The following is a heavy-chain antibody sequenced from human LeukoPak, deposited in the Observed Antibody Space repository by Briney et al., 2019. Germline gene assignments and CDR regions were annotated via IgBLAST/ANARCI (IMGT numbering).Heavy chain of an antibody. J-gene: IGHJ4*02. CDR1: GFTFSSYE. CDR3: ARFWTYSSSWYISDY. Sequence: PGGSLRLSCAASGFTFSSYEMNWVRQAPGKGLEWVSYISSSGSTIYYADSVKGRFTISRDNAKNSLYLQMNSLRAEDTAVYYCARFWTYSSSWYISDYWGQGTLVTVSS. V-gene: IGHV3-48*03. D-gene: IGHD6-13*01. CDR2: ISSSGSTI.